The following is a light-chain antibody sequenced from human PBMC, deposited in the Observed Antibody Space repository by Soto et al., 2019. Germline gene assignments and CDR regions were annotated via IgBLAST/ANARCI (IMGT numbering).Light chain of an antibody. Sequence: EIEMTQSPATLTLSPGERATLSCRASQSVGTNLAWYQQKPGQAPRLLIFGASTRATGVPARISGSGSGTDFTLTISSLQSEDFAMYYCQQYNNWPETLGQGTEVEIK. CDR2: GAS. CDR1: QSVGTN. J-gene: IGKJ1*01. CDR3: QQYNNWPET. V-gene: IGKV3-15*01.